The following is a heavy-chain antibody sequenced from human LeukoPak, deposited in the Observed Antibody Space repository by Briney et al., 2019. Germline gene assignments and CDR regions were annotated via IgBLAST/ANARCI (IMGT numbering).Heavy chain of an antibody. CDR1: GGSISSGSYY. CDR2: IYTSGST. J-gene: IGHJ4*02. V-gene: IGHV4-61*02. D-gene: IGHD5-24*01. CDR3: ARAPKMGTTFDY. Sequence: SETLSLTCTVSGGSISSGSYYWSWIPQPAGKGLKWIGRIYTSGSTNYNPSLKSRVTISVDTSKNQFSLKLSSVTAADTAVYYCARAPKMGTTFDYWGQGTLVSVSS.